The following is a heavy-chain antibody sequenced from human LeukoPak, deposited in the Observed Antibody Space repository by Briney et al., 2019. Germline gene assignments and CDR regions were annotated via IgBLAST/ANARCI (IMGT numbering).Heavy chain of an antibody. Sequence: ASVKVSCKASGYTFTGYYMHWVRQAPGQGLEWMGWINPNSGGTNYAQKFQGRVTMTRDTSISTAYMELSRLRSDDTAVYYCARGKRRGLRFYYYYMDVWGKGTTVTISS. CDR3: ARGKRRGLRFYYYYMDV. D-gene: IGHD3-16*01. CDR2: INPNSGGT. V-gene: IGHV1-2*02. J-gene: IGHJ6*03. CDR1: GYTFTGYY.